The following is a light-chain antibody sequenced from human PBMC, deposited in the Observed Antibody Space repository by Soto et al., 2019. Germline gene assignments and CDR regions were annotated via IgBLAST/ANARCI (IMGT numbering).Light chain of an antibody. Sequence: EIVMTQSPATLSVSPGERATLSCRASQNLSRNLAWYQQQPGQAPRLLIYGASTRATGIPARFSGSASGTDFPLTISSLQSEDFAVYYCQQYDKWPLTFGQGTKLEIK. CDR3: QQYDKWPLT. V-gene: IGKV3-15*01. CDR1: QNLSRN. J-gene: IGKJ2*01. CDR2: GAS.